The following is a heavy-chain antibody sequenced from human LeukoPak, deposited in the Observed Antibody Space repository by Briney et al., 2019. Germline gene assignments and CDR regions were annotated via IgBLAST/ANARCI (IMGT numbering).Heavy chain of an antibody. V-gene: IGHV3-49*03. D-gene: IGHD5-18*01. Sequence: GGSLRLSCTASGFTFGDYAMSWFRQAPGKGLEWLGFIRSKTHSGTTEYAASVRGRFTLSRDDSKSIAYLQMNSLKTEDTAMYYCTRGYSYGYHWGQGTLVTVSS. CDR3: TRGYSYGYH. J-gene: IGHJ5*02. CDR2: IRSKTHSGTT. CDR1: GFTFGDYA.